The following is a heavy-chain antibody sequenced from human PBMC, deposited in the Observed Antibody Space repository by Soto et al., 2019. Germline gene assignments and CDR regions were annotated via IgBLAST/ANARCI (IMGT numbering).Heavy chain of an antibody. V-gene: IGHV1-18*01. CDR2: ISVYNGNT. D-gene: IGHD3-22*01. Sequence: QVKLVQSGTEVKKPGASIKVSCKASGYSFATPGMSWVRQAPGQGLEWMGWISVYNGNTNYDQNLQGRDTMTTDTTTNPADLEVRNLKSDDTSVYYCARAGQYYDASGYANWSQGTLVTVS. CDR1: GYSFATPG. CDR3: ARAGQYYDASGYAN. J-gene: IGHJ4*02.